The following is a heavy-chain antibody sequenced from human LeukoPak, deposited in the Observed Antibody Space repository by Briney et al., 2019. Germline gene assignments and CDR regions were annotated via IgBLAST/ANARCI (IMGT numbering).Heavy chain of an antibody. CDR2: ISHRGSS. CDR3: TSGEFTTSWHPMKHNWFDP. Sequence: SETLSLTCAVYGWSFSRYYLTWIRQPPGKGLEWIADISHRGSSSYNPSLKSRPTTTVDTSKNQFSLKFTSMTAADTAMYYCTSGEFTTSWHPMKHNWFDPWSQGALVTVSS. V-gene: IGHV4-34*01. J-gene: IGHJ5*02. D-gene: IGHD2-2*01. CDR1: GWSFSRYY.